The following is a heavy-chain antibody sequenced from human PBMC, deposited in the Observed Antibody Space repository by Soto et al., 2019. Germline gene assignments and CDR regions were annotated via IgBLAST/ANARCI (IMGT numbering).Heavy chain of an antibody. D-gene: IGHD3-10*01. CDR2: INPSGGST. CDR3: ARDRDYYGSGSYYKAIDY. V-gene: IGHV1-46*01. Sequence: ASVKVSCKASGYTFTSYYMHRVRQAPGQGLEWMGIINPSGGSTSYAQKFQGRVTMTRDTSTSTVYMELSSLRSEDTAVYYCARDRDYYGSGSYYKAIDYWGQGTLVTVSS. J-gene: IGHJ4*02. CDR1: GYTFTSYY.